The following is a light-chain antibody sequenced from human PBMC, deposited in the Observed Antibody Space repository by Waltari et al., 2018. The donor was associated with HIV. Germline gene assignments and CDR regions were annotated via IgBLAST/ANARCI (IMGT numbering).Light chain of an antibody. J-gene: IGLJ2*01. Sequence: YELTQPPSVSVSPGQTANITCSGDKLGQKYAHWYQQKSGQSPVLLIYEDSKRRSGFPERFSGSISGDTATLTISGTQAEDEADYHCQAWDRSTVIFAGGTKLTVL. V-gene: IGLV3-1*01. CDR2: EDS. CDR1: KLGQKY. CDR3: QAWDRSTVI.